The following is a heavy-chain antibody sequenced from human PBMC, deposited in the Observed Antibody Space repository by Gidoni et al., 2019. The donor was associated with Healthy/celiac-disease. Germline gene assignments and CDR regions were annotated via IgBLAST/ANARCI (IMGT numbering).Heavy chain of an antibody. D-gene: IGHD3-3*01. J-gene: IGHJ6*02. CDR2: IYSGGST. CDR3: ARADYDFWSGYTYGMDV. Sequence: ETGGGLIQPGGSLRLSCAASGFTVSSNYMSWVRQAPGKGLEWVSVIYSGGSTYYADSVKGRFTISRDNSKNTLYLQMNSLRAEDTAVYYCARADYDFWSGYTYGMDVWGQGTTVTVSS. V-gene: IGHV3-53*02. CDR1: GFTVSSNY.